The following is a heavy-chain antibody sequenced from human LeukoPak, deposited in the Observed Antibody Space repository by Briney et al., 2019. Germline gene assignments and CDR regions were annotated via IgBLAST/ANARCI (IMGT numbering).Heavy chain of an antibody. CDR1: GDSISSSGNY. CDR2: IYYSGST. CDR3: ARAPGFGELYSISLYYYYMDV. D-gene: IGHD3-10*01. J-gene: IGHJ6*03. Sequence: PSETLSPTCTVSGDSISSSGNYWGWIRQPPGKGLEWIGSIYYSGSTNYNPSLKSRVTISVDTSKNQFSLKLSSVTAADTAVYYCARAPGFGELYSISLYYYYMDVWGKGTTVTISS. V-gene: IGHV4-39*07.